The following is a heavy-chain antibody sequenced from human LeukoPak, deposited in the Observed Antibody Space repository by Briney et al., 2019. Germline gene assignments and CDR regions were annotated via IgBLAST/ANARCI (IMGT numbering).Heavy chain of an antibody. J-gene: IGHJ1*01. Sequence: PGGSLRLSCAASGFTFSSYGMHWVRQAPGKGLEWVAFIRYDGSNKYYADSVKGRFTISRDNSKNTLYLQMNSLRAEDTAVYYCAKGHLTARPEYFQHWGQGTLVTVSS. CDR3: AKGHLTARPEYFQH. CDR2: IRYDGSNK. D-gene: IGHD6-6*01. V-gene: IGHV3-30*02. CDR1: GFTFSSYG.